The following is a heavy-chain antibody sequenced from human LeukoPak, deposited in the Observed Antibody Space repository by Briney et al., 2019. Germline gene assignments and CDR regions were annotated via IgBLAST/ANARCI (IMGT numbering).Heavy chain of an antibody. CDR1: GYTFTTYD. J-gene: IGHJ4*02. D-gene: IGHD2-2*01. V-gene: IGHV1-8*01. Sequence: ASVKVSCKASGYTFTTYDINWVRQATGRGLEWMGWMNPNSGNTGYAQKFQGRVTVTRDTSASTAYMELSSLRSEDTAVYYCARGRCVGSTNCYYFDSWGQGTLVTVSS. CDR2: MNPNSGNT. CDR3: ARGRCVGSTNCYYFDS.